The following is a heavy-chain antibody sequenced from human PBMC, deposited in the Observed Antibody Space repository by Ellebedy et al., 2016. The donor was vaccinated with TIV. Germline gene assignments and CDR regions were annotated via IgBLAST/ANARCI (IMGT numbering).Heavy chain of an antibody. CDR3: SAGEGSCTSASCQIGAY. CDR1: GGSITSSNW. V-gene: IGHV4-4*02. Sequence: MPSETLSLTCAVSGGSITSSNWWHWVRQPPGKGLEWIGEVFHSGSTNYNSSLKSRVTVSVDKSKNQFSLKLSSVTAADTAVYYCSAGEGSCTSASCQIGAYWGQGTLVTVSS. J-gene: IGHJ4*02. D-gene: IGHD2-2*01. CDR2: VFHSGST.